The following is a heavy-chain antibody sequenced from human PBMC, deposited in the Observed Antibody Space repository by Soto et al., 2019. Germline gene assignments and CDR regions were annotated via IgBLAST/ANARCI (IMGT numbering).Heavy chain of an antibody. D-gene: IGHD6-19*01. Sequence: GESLKISCKGSGYSFTSYLISWVRQMPGKGLEWMGRIDPSDSYTNYSPSFQGHVTISADKSITTAYLQWSSLKASDTAMYYCARLAMAARRGYYGMDVWGQGTKVTVS. CDR1: GYSFTSYL. V-gene: IGHV5-10-1*01. CDR3: ARLAMAARRGYYGMDV. CDR2: IDPSDSYT. J-gene: IGHJ6*02.